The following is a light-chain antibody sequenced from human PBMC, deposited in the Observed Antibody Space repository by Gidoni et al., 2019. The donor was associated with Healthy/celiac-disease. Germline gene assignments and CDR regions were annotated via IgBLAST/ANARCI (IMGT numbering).Light chain of an antibody. CDR3: QVWDSSTVV. J-gene: IGLJ2*01. Sequence: SYELTQPLLVSVALGQTGRITCGGNNIGSKNVHWYQQKTGQAPVLVSYRDSNRPSGIPERFSGSNSGNTATLTISRAQAGDEADYYCQVWDSSTVVFGGGTKLTVL. CDR2: RDS. CDR1: NIGSKN. V-gene: IGLV3-9*01.